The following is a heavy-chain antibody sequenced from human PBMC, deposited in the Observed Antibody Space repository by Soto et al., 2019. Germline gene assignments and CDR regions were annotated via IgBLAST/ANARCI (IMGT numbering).Heavy chain of an antibody. D-gene: IGHD3-3*01. CDR3: AKDIGDDFWSGYNYFDY. CDR1: GFTFDDYA. Sequence: EVQLVESGGGLVQPGRSLRLSCAASGFTFDDYAMHWVRQAPGKGLEWVSGISWNSGSIGYADSVKGRFTISRDNAKNSLYLQMNSLRAEDTALYYCAKDIGDDFWSGYNYFDYWGQGTLVTVSS. J-gene: IGHJ4*02. V-gene: IGHV3-9*01. CDR2: ISWNSGSI.